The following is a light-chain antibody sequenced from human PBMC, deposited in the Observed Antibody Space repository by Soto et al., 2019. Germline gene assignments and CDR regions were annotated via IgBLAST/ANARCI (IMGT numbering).Light chain of an antibody. CDR1: QSISNY. Sequence: DMEMTQSPSSLSASVGDRVTITCRASQSISNYLNWYQHKPGKVPKLLIYAASRFQSGVPTRFSGSGSVTDFTLTINSLQPEDFATYYCQQSYGTPLTFGGGTKIEIK. J-gene: IGKJ4*01. CDR2: AAS. V-gene: IGKV1-39*01. CDR3: QQSYGTPLT.